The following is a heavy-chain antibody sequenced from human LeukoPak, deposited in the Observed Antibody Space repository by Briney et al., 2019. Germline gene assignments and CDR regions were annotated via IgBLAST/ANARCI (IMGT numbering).Heavy chain of an antibody. CDR1: GFTFSDYY. Sequence: GGSLRLSCAASGFTFSDYYMSWIRQAPGKGLEWVSYISSSGSTIYYADSAKGRFTISRDNAKNSLYLQMNSLRAEDTAVYYCARGYRDTAMVHFDYWGQGTLVTVSS. D-gene: IGHD5-18*01. V-gene: IGHV3-11*04. CDR3: ARGYRDTAMVHFDY. CDR2: ISSSGSTI. J-gene: IGHJ4*02.